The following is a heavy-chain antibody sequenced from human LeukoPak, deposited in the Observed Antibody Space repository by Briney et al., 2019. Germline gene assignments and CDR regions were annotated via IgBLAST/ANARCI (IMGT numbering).Heavy chain of an antibody. V-gene: IGHV1-2*02. CDR3: ARDGVYGDTTNFDY. CDR2: INPNSGGT. CDR1: GYTFTAYF. D-gene: IGHD4-17*01. Sequence: ASVKVSCKASGYTFTAYFMHWVRQAPGQGLEWVGWINPNSGGTNYAQKLQGRATMTRDTSISTAYLDLSSLTSDDTAVYYCARDGVYGDTTNFDYWGQGTLVTVSS. J-gene: IGHJ4*02.